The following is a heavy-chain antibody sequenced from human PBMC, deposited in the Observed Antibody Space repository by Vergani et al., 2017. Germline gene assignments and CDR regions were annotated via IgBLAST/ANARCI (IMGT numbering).Heavy chain of an antibody. CDR3: AKLGYYDSSGYCLPHCDY. J-gene: IGHJ4*02. D-gene: IGHD3-22*01. CDR1: VGTFSNYA. CDR2: IIPIFGTA. V-gene: IGHV1-69*01. Sequence: QVQLVQSGAEVKKPGSSVKVSCKTSVGTFSNYAISWVRQAPGQGLEWMGGIIPIFGTANYAQKFQGRVTITADGSTSAAYMELKSLRSEDTAVYYCAKLGYYDSSGYCLPHCDYWGQGTLVTVSS.